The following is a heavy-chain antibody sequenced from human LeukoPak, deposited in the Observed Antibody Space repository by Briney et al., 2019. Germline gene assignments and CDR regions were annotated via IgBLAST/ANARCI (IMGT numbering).Heavy chain of an antibody. D-gene: IGHD1-26*01. CDR1: GFTFSSYG. CDR3: ARQSYSGDYYSYFDY. CDR2: IWFDGSKE. V-gene: IGHV3-33*01. J-gene: IGHJ4*02. Sequence: PGGSLRLSCAASGFTFSSYGMHWVRQAPGKGLEGVALIWFDGSKEYYADSVKGRITISRDNSKNTLYLQMNSLRSEDTAVYYCARQSYSGDYYSYFDYWGQGTQVTVSS.